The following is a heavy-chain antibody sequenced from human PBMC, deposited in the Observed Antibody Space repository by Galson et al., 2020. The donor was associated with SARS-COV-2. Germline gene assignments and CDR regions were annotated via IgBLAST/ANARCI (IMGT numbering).Heavy chain of an antibody. CDR2: ISAYNGYT. Sequence: ASVKVSCKASGFTFTTYGISWVRQAPGQGLEWMGWISAYNGYTKYAQKFQDRVTLTTDTSTTTAYMELWSLTSDDTGVYYCARDSERLSPNSGSSGYLYYGMDVWGRGTTVTVSS. CDR3: ARDSERLSPNSGSSGYLYYGMDV. V-gene: IGHV1-18*01. J-gene: IGHJ6*02. CDR1: GFTFTTYG. D-gene: IGHD6-6*01.